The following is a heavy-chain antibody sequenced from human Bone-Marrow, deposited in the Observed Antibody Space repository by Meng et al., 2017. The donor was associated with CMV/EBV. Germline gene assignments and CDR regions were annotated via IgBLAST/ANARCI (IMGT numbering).Heavy chain of an antibody. Sequence: GESLKISCAASGFTFSSFAMSWVRQAPGKGLEWVSVIYSGGTSTYYADSVKGWFTISRDNSKNTLYLQMNSLRVEDTAIYYCAKDFGGSGTAIDYWGQGTLVTVSS. D-gene: IGHD3-10*01. CDR1: GFTFSSFA. V-gene: IGHV3-23*03. J-gene: IGHJ4*02. CDR2: IYSGGTST. CDR3: AKDFGGSGTAIDY.